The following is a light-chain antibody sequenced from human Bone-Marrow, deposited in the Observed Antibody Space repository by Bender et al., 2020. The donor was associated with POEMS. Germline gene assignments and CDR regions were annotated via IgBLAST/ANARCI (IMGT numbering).Light chain of an antibody. CDR2: SDN. CDR1: NSNIGTNA. J-gene: IGLJ3*02. Sequence: QSVLTQPPSASGTPGQRVTISCSGSNSNIGTNAVNWYQQFPGTAPKLLIYSDNQWPSGVPDRFYAFKSGTSAYLAIGGLQSEGEADYYCAAWDAGLSGRGFGGGTKLTVL. V-gene: IGLV1-44*01. CDR3: AAWDAGLSGRG.